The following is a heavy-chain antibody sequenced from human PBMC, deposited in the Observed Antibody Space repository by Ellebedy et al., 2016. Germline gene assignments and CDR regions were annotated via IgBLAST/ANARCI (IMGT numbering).Heavy chain of an antibody. CDR1: GYTFTSYG. CDR2: ISAYNGNT. J-gene: IGHJ4*02. D-gene: IGHD2-15*01. Sequence: ASVKVSXXASGYTFTSYGISWVRQAPGQGLEWMGWISAYNGNTNYAQKLQGRVTMTTDTSTSTAYMELRSLRSDDTAVYYCARDRARYCSGGSCYLFDYWGQGTLVTVSS. CDR3: ARDRARYCSGGSCYLFDY. V-gene: IGHV1-18*04.